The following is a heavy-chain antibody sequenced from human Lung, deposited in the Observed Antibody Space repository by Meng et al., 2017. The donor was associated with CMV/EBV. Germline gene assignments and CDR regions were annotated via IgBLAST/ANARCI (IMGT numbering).Heavy chain of an antibody. Sequence: GESXKISXAASGFTFSDYYMSWIRQAPGKGLEWVSYISSSGSTIYYADSVKGRFTISRDNAKNSLYLQMNSLRAEDTAVYYCARSGRYYYGSVTPYWGQGXLVTVSS. CDR2: ISSSGSTI. D-gene: IGHD3-10*01. V-gene: IGHV3-11*01. CDR1: GFTFSDYY. CDR3: ARSGRYYYGSVTPY. J-gene: IGHJ4*02.